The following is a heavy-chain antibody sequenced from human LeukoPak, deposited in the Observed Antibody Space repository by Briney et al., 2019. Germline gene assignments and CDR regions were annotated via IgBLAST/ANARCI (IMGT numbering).Heavy chain of an antibody. Sequence: SVKVSCKASGGTFSSYTISWVRQAPGQGLEWMGRIIPILGIANYAQKFQGRVTITADKPTSTAYMELSSLRSEDTAVYYCALIGYSSSWYLDGDYWGQGTLVTVSS. CDR2: IIPILGIA. J-gene: IGHJ4*02. CDR3: ALIGYSSSWYLDGDY. D-gene: IGHD6-13*01. CDR1: GGTFSSYT. V-gene: IGHV1-69*02.